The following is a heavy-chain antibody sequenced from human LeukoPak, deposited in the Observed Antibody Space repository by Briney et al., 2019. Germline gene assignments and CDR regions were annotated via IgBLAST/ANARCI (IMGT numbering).Heavy chain of an antibody. CDR3: ARWGWSERGYYYGMDV. J-gene: IGHJ6*02. V-gene: IGHV1-8*01. CDR1: GYTFTIYD. CDR2: MNPNSGNT. D-gene: IGHD6-19*01. Sequence: ASVTVSFTASGYTFTIYDINWVRQAPGQGLGWMGWMNPNSGNTGYAQKFQGRVTMTRNTSISTAYMELSSLRSEDTAVYYCARWGWSERGYYYGMDVWGQGTTVTVSS.